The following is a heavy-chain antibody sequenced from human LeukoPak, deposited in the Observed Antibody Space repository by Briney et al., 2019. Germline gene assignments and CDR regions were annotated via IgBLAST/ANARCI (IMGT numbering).Heavy chain of an antibody. D-gene: IGHD2-2*01. Sequence: SQTLSLTCTVSGGSISSGGYYWSWIRQPPGKGLEWIGYIYHSGSTYYNPSLKSRVTISVGRSKNQFSLKLSSVTAADTAVYYCARGGPEVVPAAIADYWGQGTLVTVSS. CDR2: IYHSGST. J-gene: IGHJ4*02. CDR1: GGSISSGGYY. V-gene: IGHV4-30-2*01. CDR3: ARGGPEVVPAAIADY.